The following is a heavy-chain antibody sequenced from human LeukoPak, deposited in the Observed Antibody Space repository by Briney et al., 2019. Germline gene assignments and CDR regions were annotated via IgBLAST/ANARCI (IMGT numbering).Heavy chain of an antibody. CDR1: GYTFTSYG. V-gene: IGHV1-18*01. CDR3: ARGRCSSTSCYGHFDY. Sequence: ASVKVSCKASGYTFTSYGISGVRQAPGQGLEWMGWISAYNGNTNYAQKLQGRVTMTTDTSTSTAYMELRSLRSDDTAVYYCARGRCSSTSCYGHFDYWGQGTLVTVSS. CDR2: ISAYNGNT. D-gene: IGHD2-2*01. J-gene: IGHJ4*02.